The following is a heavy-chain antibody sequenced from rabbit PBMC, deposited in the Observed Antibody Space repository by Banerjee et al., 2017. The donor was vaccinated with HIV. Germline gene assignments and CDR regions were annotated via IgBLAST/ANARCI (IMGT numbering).Heavy chain of an antibody. J-gene: IGHJ4*01. V-gene: IGHV1S40*01. CDR3: ASDMGGSHDFNL. CDR1: GFSFSSSYY. D-gene: IGHD4-2*01. CDR2: IGTGSFVTT. Sequence: QSLEESGGDLVKPGASLTLTCTASGFSFSSSYYMCWVRQAPGKGLEWIACIGTGSFVTTYYANWAKGRFTISKTSSTTVTLQMTSLTVADTATYFCASDMGGSHDFNLWGPGTLVTVS.